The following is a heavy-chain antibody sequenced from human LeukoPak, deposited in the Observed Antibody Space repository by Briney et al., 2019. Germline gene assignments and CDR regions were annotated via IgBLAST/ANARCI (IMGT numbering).Heavy chain of an antibody. CDR1: GGSISTYY. J-gene: IGHJ6*03. D-gene: IGHD3-22*01. CDR2: SHYSGST. CDR3: ARGRQDVNMILVVMAGVSYYLDV. V-gene: IGHV4-59*12. Sequence: SETLSLTCTVSGGSISTYYWTWIRQPPGKGLEWIGFSHYSGSTNYNPSLKSRVTISVDTSKNQFSLKLRSVTAADTAVYYCARGRQDVNMILVVMAGVSYYLDVWSKGTTVTVS.